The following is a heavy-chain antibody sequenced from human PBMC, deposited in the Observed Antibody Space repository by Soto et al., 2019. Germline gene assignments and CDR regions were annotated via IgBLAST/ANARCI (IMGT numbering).Heavy chain of an antibody. V-gene: IGHV5-51*01. Sequence: GESLKIFCKGSGYSFTSYWIGWVRQMPGKGLEWMGIIYPGDSDTGYSPSFQGQVTISADKSISTAYLQWSSLKASDTAMYYCARHVPYYDSSGYGNVYFDYWGQGTLVTVSS. CDR3: ARHVPYYDSSGYGNVYFDY. D-gene: IGHD3-22*01. CDR1: GYSFTSYW. J-gene: IGHJ4*02. CDR2: IYPGDSDT.